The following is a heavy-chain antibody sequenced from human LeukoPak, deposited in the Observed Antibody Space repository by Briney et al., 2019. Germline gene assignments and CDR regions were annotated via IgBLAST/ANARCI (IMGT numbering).Heavy chain of an antibody. J-gene: IGHJ3*02. Sequence: GGSLRLSCAASGFTFSSYAMHWVRQAPGKGLEWVAVISYDGSNKYYADSVKGRFTISRDNSKNTLYLQMNSLRAEDTAVYYCARSGPLVGATPGDAFDIWGRGTMVTVSS. V-gene: IGHV3-30-3*01. CDR1: GFTFSSYA. CDR2: ISYDGSNK. CDR3: ARSGPLVGATPGDAFDI. D-gene: IGHD1-26*01.